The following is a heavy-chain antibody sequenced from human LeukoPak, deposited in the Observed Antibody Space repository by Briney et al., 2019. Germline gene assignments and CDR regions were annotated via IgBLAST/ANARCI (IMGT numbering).Heavy chain of an antibody. CDR2: INPSGGST. CDR3: ARDQFFRKRSGWYY. Sequence: ASVTVSFTASGYTFTFYYMHWVRQAPGQGLEWMGIINPSGGSTSYAQKFQGRVTMTRDTSTSTVYMELSSLRSEDTAVYYCARDQFFRKRSGWYYWGQGTLVTVSS. CDR1: GYTFTFYY. V-gene: IGHV1-46*01. J-gene: IGHJ4*02. D-gene: IGHD6-19*01.